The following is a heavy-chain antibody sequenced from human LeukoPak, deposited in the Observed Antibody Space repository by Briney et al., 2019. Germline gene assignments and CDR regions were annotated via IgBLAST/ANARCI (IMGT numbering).Heavy chain of an antibody. CDR2: IIPIFGTA. V-gene: IGHV1-69*13. D-gene: IGHD3-22*01. CDR3: ARSHDSSGYYYVYYFDY. Sequence: ASVTVSCKASGGTFISYAISWVRQAPGQGLEWMGGIIPIFGTANYAQKFQGRVTITADESTSTAYMELSSLRSEDTAVYYCARSHDSSGYYYVYYFDYWGQGTLVTVSS. J-gene: IGHJ4*02. CDR1: GGTFISYA.